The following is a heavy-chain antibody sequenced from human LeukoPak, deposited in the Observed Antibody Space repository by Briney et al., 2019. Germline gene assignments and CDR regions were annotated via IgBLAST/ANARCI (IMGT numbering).Heavy chain of an antibody. V-gene: IGHV4-4*09. CDR3: ARHFKHVRSGTQHWFDP. D-gene: IGHD1-14*01. Sequence: SETLSLTCTVSGGSIISYYWSWIRQPPGKGLEWIGFIYSSGSTNYNPSLRGRLTISVDTSKNQFSLRLNSVTAADTAVYYCARHFKHVRSGTQHWFDPWGQGTLDTVSS. CDR1: GGSIISYY. J-gene: IGHJ5*02. CDR2: IYSSGST.